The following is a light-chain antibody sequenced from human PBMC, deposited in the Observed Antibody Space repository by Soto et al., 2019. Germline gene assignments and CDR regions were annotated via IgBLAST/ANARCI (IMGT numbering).Light chain of an antibody. CDR1: SSNIGATYD. V-gene: IGLV1-40*01. Sequence: QSMLTQPPSVSGAPGQRVTISCTGSSSNIGATYDVPWYQQLPGTAPKLLIYGNSNRPSGVPDRFSGSKSGTSASLAITGLQADDEADYYCQSYDSSLSAHYVFGTGTKVTVL. CDR3: QSYDSSLSAHYV. J-gene: IGLJ1*01. CDR2: GNS.